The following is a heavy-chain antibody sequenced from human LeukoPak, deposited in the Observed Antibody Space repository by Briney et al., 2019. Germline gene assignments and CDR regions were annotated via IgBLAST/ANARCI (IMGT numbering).Heavy chain of an antibody. CDR3: ARPRAPYNNHHSHFYMDV. D-gene: IGHD5-24*01. J-gene: IGHJ6*03. V-gene: IGHV3-64*02. CDR2: ITVNGGTK. CDR1: GFIFNSYP. Sequence: GGSPTLALTAPGFIFNSYPLHWVRPGPGKGLEFVSGITVNGGTKYYADSVEGRFIVSRDNSKSTLFLQLGSLRPDDTAVYYCARPRAPYNNHHSHFYMDVWGKGTTVVVSS.